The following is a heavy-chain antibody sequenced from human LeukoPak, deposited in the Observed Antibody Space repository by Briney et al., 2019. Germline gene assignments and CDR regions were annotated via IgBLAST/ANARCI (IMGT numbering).Heavy chain of an antibody. V-gene: IGHV1-2*02. Sequence: ASVKVSCTASGSPVTGYDMYWVRQAPGQGREWMGWINPNSGGTNFAQNFKGRVTMTRDTSISTAYMELSRLTSDDTAVYYCARDSYGDYYFDYWGQGTLVTVSS. D-gene: IGHD4-17*01. CDR1: GSPVTGYD. J-gene: IGHJ4*02. CDR2: INPNSGGT. CDR3: ARDSYGDYYFDY.